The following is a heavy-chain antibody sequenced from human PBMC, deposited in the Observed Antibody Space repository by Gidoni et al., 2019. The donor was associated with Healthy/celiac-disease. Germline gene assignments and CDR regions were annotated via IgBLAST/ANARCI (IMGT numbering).Heavy chain of an antibody. CDR3: AKGACSGGSCYSPGGWFDP. J-gene: IGHJ5*02. D-gene: IGHD2-15*01. CDR1: GFTFRSYA. Sequence: EVQLLESGGGLVQPGGSLRLSCAASGFTFRSYAMSWVRQAPGKGLEWVSAFSGSGGSTYYADSVKGRFTISRDNSKNTLYLQMNSLRAEDTAVYYCAKGACSGGSCYSPGGWFDPWGQGTLVTVSS. CDR2: FSGSGGST. V-gene: IGHV3-23*01.